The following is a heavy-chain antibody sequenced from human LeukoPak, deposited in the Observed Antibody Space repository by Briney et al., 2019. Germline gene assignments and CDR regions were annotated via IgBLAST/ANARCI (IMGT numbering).Heavy chain of an antibody. CDR1: GFTFSSYS. CDR2: ISSSSYI. D-gene: IGHD4-17*01. Sequence: PGGSLRLSCAASGFTFSSYSMNWVRQAPGKGLEWVSSISSSSYIYYADSVKGRFTTSRDNAKNSLYLQMNSLRAEDTAVYYCARESYDYGDYGFDYWGQGTLVTVSS. J-gene: IGHJ4*02. V-gene: IGHV3-21*01. CDR3: ARESYDYGDYGFDY.